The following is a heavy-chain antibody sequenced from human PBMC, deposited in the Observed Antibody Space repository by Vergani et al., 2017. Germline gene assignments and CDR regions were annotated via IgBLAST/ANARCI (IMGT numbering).Heavy chain of an antibody. Sequence: QLRLQESGPRLVKPSETLSLTCSLSGMSISNNNYYWGWIRQPPGKGLEWIGSIYDSRNNNYSPSLKSRVSISVDTSKNQFSLNLTSVTAADTAVYYCARHLRQLARNDVFDIWGHGTLVTVSS. V-gene: IGHV4-39*01. D-gene: IGHD6-6*01. J-gene: IGHJ3*02. CDR2: IYDSRNN. CDR1: GMSISNNNYY. CDR3: ARHLRQLARNDVFDI.